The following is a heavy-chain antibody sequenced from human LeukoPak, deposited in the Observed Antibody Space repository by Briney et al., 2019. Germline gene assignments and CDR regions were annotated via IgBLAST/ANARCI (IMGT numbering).Heavy chain of an antibody. Sequence: GASVKVSCKASGYTFTGYYMHWVRQAPGQGLEWMGWINPNSGGTNYAQKFQGRVTMTRDTSISTAYMELSRLRSDDTAVYYCAPAQGYCSGGSCYSLVYWFDPWGQGTLVTVSS. CDR3: APAQGYCSGGSCYSLVYWFDP. J-gene: IGHJ5*02. V-gene: IGHV1-2*02. CDR2: INPNSGGT. D-gene: IGHD2-15*01. CDR1: GYTFTGYY.